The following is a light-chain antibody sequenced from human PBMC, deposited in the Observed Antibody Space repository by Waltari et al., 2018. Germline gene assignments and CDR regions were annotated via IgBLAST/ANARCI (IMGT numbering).Light chain of an antibody. J-gene: IGLJ2*01. CDR2: DKN. CDR3: HSRDASGVAGS. CDR1: SLRSYS. V-gene: IGLV3-19*01. Sequence: SSELTPDPAVSVAMGQTARITCQGDSLRSYSASWYQQRPGPAPILFIYDKNNRPSGVPDRFSGSSSHNTGSLTITGAQAEDEASYYCHSRDASGVAGSFGGGTKLTVL.